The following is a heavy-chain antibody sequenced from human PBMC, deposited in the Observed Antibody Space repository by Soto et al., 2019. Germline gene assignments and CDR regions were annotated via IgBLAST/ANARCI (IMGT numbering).Heavy chain of an antibody. CDR1: GFTFSSYA. V-gene: IGHV3-23*01. D-gene: IGHD3-22*01. CDR2: ISGSGGST. CDR3: AKVFGDRGGCYFLLVFVL. J-gene: IGHJ3*01. Sequence: PGGSLRLSCAASGFTFSSYAMSWVRQAPGKGLEWVSAISGSGGSTYYADSVKGRFTISRDNSKNTLYLQMNSLRAEDTAVYYCAKVFGDRGGCYFLLVFVLWGKGKMVT.